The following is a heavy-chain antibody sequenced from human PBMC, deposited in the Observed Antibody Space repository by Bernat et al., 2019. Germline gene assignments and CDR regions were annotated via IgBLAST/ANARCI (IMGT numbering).Heavy chain of an antibody. CDR1: GFTFSSYA. D-gene: IGHD1-7*01. CDR2: ISYDGSNK. V-gene: IGHV3-30*04. Sequence: QVQLVESGGGVVQPGRSLRLSYAASGFTFSSYAMHWVRQAPGRGLEWVAFISYDGSNKYYADSVKGRFTISRDNSKNTLYLQMNTLRPEDTAVYYCASRTWELPIYWGQGTLVTVSS. CDR3: ASRTWELPIY. J-gene: IGHJ4*02.